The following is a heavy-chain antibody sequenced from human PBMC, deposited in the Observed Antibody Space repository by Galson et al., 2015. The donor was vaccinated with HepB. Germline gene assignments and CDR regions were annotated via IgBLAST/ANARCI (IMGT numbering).Heavy chain of an antibody. J-gene: IGHJ5*02. CDR2: IIPILGIA. D-gene: IGHD2-2*01. CDR1: GGTFSSYT. V-gene: IGHV1-69*04. CDR3: ARDRLVPAAHSRYNWFDP. Sequence: SVKVSCKASGGTFSSYTISWVRQAPGQGLEWMGRIIPILGIANYAQKFQGRVTITADKSTSTAYMELSSLRSEDTAVYYCARDRLVPAAHSRYNWFDPWGQGTLVTVSS.